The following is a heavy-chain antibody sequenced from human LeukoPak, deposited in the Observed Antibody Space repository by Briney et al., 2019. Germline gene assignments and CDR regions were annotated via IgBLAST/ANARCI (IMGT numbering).Heavy chain of an antibody. CDR1: GITFTSTA. J-gene: IGHJ4*02. Sequence: GGSLRLSCAASGITFTSTAMSWVRQAPGKGLGWVSAIDGSGQTTYYADSVKGRFTISRDNSKNTLYLQLTSLRVEDTAVYYCARVATWTYFDSWGQGTLVTVSS. V-gene: IGHV3-23*01. CDR3: ARVATWTYFDS. CDR2: IDGSGQTT. D-gene: IGHD3/OR15-3a*01.